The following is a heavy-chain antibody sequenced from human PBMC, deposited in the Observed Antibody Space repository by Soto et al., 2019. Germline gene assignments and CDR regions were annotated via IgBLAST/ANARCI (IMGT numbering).Heavy chain of an antibody. D-gene: IGHD2-15*01. J-gene: IGHJ4*02. CDR1: GFTFSSYA. Sequence: EVQLLESGGGLVQPGGSLRLSCAASGFTFSSYAMSWVRQAPGKGLEWVSAISGSGGSTYYADSVKGRFTISRDNSKNTLYLHMNSLRAEDTAVYYCAKCIGGSCYSDYWGQGTLVTVSS. CDR3: AKCIGGSCYSDY. V-gene: IGHV3-23*01. CDR2: ISGSGGST.